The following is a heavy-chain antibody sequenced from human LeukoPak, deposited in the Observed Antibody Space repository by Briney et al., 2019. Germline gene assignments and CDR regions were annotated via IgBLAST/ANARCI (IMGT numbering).Heavy chain of an antibody. V-gene: IGHV4-39*07. CDR2: IYYRGST. J-gene: IGHJ3*02. Sequence: PSETLSLTCTVSGGSISSSSYYWGWIRQPPGNGLEWIGSIYYRGSTYYNPSLKTRVTISVDASKTPLSLKLSSLSAADAAVYYGASCQSSGWLDAFDIWAQGTMVTVSS. D-gene: IGHD6-19*01. CDR1: GGSISSSSYY. CDR3: ASCQSSGWLDAFDI.